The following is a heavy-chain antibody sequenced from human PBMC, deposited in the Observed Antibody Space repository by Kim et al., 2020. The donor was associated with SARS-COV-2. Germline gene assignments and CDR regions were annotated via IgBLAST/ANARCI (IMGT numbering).Heavy chain of an antibody. CDR2: MNPNSGNT. CDR1: GYTFTSYD. J-gene: IGHJ5*02. Sequence: ASVKVSCKASGYTFTSYDINWVRQATGQGLEWMGWMNPNSGNTGYAQKFQGRVTMNRNTSISTAYMELSSLRSEDTAVYYCARGFRWGTRRIVVVTAILGGECDHWGQGTLVTVSS. CDR3: ARGFRWGTRRIVVVTAILGGECDH. D-gene: IGHD2-21*02. V-gene: IGHV1-8*01.